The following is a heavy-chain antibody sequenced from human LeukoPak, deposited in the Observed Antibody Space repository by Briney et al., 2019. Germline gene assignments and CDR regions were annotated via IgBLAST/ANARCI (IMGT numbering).Heavy chain of an antibody. CDR1: GFTFSSYA. V-gene: IGHV3-23*01. J-gene: IGHJ4*02. CDR2: ISSGGDTT. Sequence: QPGGSLRLACADSGFTFSSYAMNWVRQAPGQGLERVSAISSGGDTTYYADSVRGRFTISRDNSKNTLYLQMNSLRVEDTAIYYCAKGAGSSSERYSGQGALVTVSS. D-gene: IGHD1-26*01. CDR3: AKGAGSSSERY.